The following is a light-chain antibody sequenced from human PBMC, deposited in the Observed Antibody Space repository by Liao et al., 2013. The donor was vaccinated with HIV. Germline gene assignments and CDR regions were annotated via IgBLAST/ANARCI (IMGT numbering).Light chain of an antibody. CDR3: QVWDSTSDHPGYV. J-gene: IGLJ1*01. CDR1: NIGSKS. CDR2: YDS. Sequence: SYVLTQSPSVSVAPGKTARITCGGNNIGSKSVYWYQQKPGQAPVLVIYYDSDRPSGIPERFSGSNSGNTATLTISRVEAGDEADYYCQVWDSTSDHPGYVFGTGTKVTVL. V-gene: IGLV3-21*01.